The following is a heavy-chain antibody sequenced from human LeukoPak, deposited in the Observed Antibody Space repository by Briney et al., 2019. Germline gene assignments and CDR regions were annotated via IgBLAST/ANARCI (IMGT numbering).Heavy chain of an antibody. CDR3: AKGIKGSYCNGDCYLTYYYYGLDV. CDR2: IGAGGSKT. D-gene: IGHD2-21*02. CDR1: GFTFSSFA. V-gene: IGHV3-23*01. Sequence: GGSLRLACAASGFTFSSFAMSCVRQAPGKGLEWVSIIGAGGSKTYYADSVKGRFTISRDNSKNTLYLQMNSLRAEDTAVYYCAKGIKGSYCNGDCYLTYYYYGLDVWGQGTTVTVSS. J-gene: IGHJ6*02.